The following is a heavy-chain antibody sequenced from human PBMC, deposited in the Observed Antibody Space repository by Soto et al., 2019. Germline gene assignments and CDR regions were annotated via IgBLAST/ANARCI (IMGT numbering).Heavy chain of an antibody. CDR2: ISGSGGST. CDR3: AKDLNWNDVGYYYYGMDV. CDR1: GFTFSSYA. Sequence: AGGSLRLSCAASGFTFSSYAMSWVRQAPGKGLEWVSAISGSGGSTYYADSVKGRFTISRDNSKNTLYLQMNSLRAEDTAVYYCAKDLNWNDVGYYYYGMDVWGQGTTVTVSS. D-gene: IGHD1-1*01. V-gene: IGHV3-23*01. J-gene: IGHJ6*02.